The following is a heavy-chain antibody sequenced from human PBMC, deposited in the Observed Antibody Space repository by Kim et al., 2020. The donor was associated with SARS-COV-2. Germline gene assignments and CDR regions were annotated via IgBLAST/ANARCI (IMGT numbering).Heavy chain of an antibody. Sequence: ASVKVSCKASGYTFTSYAMHWVRQAPGQRLEWMGWINAGNGNTKYSQKFQGRVTITRDTSASTAYMELSSLRSEDTAVYYCARASKDDDYYDSSGYPRAVQEYYYGMDVWGQGTTVTVSS. CDR2: INAGNGNT. CDR1: GYTFTSYA. J-gene: IGHJ6*02. CDR3: ARASKDDDYYDSSGYPRAVQEYYYGMDV. V-gene: IGHV1-3*01. D-gene: IGHD3-22*01.